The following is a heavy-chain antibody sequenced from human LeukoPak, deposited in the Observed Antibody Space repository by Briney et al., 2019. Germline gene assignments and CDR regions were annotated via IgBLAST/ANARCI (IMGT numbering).Heavy chain of an antibody. D-gene: IGHD4-11*01. CDR1: GSSYA. CDR2: IIPSFGRA. V-gene: IGHV1-69*13. CDR3: ARAGRFSNYNYYYHMDV. Sequence: SVKVSCKVSGSSYAINWVRLAPGHGLEWMGAIIPSFGRAKYAQKFQDRVSITSDESTSTVYMELSSLRTDDTAIYYCARAGRFSNYNYYYHMDVWGRGTTVIVSS. J-gene: IGHJ6*03.